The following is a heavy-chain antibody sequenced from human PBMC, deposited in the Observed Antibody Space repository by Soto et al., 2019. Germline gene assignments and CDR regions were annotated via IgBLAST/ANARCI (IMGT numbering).Heavy chain of an antibody. Sequence: QVQLQESGPGLVKPSQTLSLTCTVSGGSINSGDYYWSWIRQPPGKGLEYIGYIYYSGSTYYNPSLKTRVTLSIATSKNPFSLRLSSGTAADTAVYFWAQEKDYGDYDHWYFDLWGRGTLVTVSP. J-gene: IGHJ2*01. CDR1: GGSINSGDYY. CDR3: AQEKDYGDYDHWYFDL. D-gene: IGHD4-17*01. V-gene: IGHV4-30-4*01. CDR2: IYYSGST.